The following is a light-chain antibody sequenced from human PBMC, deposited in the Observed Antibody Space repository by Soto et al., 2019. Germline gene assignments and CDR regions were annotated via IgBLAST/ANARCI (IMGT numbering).Light chain of an antibody. CDR3: QQRGDWPVT. CDR2: AAS. V-gene: IGKV3-11*01. J-gene: IGKJ3*01. Sequence: EIVLTQSPATLSLSPGERATLSCRASQSVSSYLAWYQQKPGQAPRLLIYAASNRATGIPARFSGSGSGTDFTLTISSLEPEDFAVYYCQQRGDWPVTFGPGTKVDIK. CDR1: QSVSSY.